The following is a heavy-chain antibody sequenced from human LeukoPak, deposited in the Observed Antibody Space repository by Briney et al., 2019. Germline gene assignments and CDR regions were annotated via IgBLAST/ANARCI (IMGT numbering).Heavy chain of an antibody. CDR1: GGTFSSYA. CDR3: ARGETSNKTWIQLWLYYYYYYGMDV. J-gene: IGHJ6*02. D-gene: IGHD5-18*01. CDR2: IIPILGIA. Sequence: SVKVSCKASGGTFSSYAISWVRQAPGQGLEWMGRIIPILGIANYAQKFQGRVTMTRNTSISTAYMELSSLRSEDTAVYYCARGETSNKTWIQLWLYYYYYYGMDVWGQGTTVTVSS. V-gene: IGHV1-69*04.